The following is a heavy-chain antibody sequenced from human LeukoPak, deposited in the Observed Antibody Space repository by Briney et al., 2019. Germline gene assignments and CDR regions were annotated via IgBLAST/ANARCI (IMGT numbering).Heavy chain of an antibody. CDR3: AKDRWNTVMAHFDY. D-gene: IGHD5-18*01. V-gene: IGHV3-23*01. Sequence: PGGSLRLSCAATGFAFSNYAMSWVRQAPGKGLEWVSGISGSGGSTYYADSVKGRFTISRDNSKNTLYLQMYSLRAEDTAVYYCAKDRWNTVMAHFDYWGQGTLVTVSS. J-gene: IGHJ4*02. CDR1: GFAFSNYA. CDR2: ISGSGGST.